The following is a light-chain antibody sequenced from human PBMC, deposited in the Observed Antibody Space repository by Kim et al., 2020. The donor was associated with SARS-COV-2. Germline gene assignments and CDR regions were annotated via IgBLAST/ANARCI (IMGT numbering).Light chain of an antibody. Sequence: DIQMTQSPSSLSASVGDRVTITCRASQDISRYLNWYQQKPGKAPKLLIYTASSLQSGVPSRFTGSGSETDFTLTISSLQPEDFATYYCQQTYSASRTFGQGTNVDIK. V-gene: IGKV1-39*01. CDR1: QDISRY. CDR3: QQTYSASRT. CDR2: TAS. J-gene: IGKJ1*01.